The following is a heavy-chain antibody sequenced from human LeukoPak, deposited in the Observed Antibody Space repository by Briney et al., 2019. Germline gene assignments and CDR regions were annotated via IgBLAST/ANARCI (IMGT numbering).Heavy chain of an antibody. J-gene: IGHJ6*03. CDR1: GGSISSGSYY. V-gene: IGHV4-61*02. CDR3: ASSLYYYYYMDV. Sequence: PSETLSLTCTVSGGSISSGSYYWSWIRQPAGKGLEWIGRIYTSGSTNYNPSLKSRVTISVDTSKNQFSLKLSSVTAADTAVYYCASSLYYYYYMDVWGKGTTVTVSS. CDR2: IYTSGST.